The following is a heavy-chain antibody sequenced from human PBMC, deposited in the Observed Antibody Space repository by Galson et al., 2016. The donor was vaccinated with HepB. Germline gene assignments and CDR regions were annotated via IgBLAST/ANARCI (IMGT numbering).Heavy chain of an antibody. Sequence: SLRLSCAASGFTFSTYVMSWVRQAPGKGLEWVSGISGDGHSTYYADSVKGRFTISRDNSKNTLYLQMNSLRADDTALYYCAKDRDHFGDYVFGYWGRGTLVTVSS. CDR3: AKDRDHFGDYVFGY. J-gene: IGHJ4*02. D-gene: IGHD4-17*01. CDR2: ISGDGHST. CDR1: GFTFSTYV. V-gene: IGHV3-23*01.